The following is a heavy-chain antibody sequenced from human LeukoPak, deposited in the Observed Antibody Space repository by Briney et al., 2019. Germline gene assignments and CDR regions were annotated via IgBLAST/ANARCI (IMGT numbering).Heavy chain of an antibody. J-gene: IGHJ4*02. CDR3: ARHSPYCSSTSCYTGFDY. D-gene: IGHD2-2*02. Sequence: SETLSLTCTVSGGSISSSSYYWGWIRQPPGKGLEWIGSIYYSGSTYYNPSLKSRVTISVDTSKNQFSLKLSSVTAADTAVYYCARHSPYCSSTSCYTGFDYWGQGTLVTVSS. CDR2: IYYSGST. CDR1: GGSISSSSYY. V-gene: IGHV4-39*01.